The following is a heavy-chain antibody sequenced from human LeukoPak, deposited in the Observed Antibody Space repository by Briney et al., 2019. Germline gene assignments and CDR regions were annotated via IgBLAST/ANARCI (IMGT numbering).Heavy chain of an antibody. D-gene: IGHD6-19*01. J-gene: IGHJ4*02. V-gene: IGHV3-23*01. CDR3: VRSGYSNGWYRN. CDR1: GFTFNSNG. CDR2: ISASGGST. Sequence: GGSLRLSCAASGFTFNSNGMSWVRQAPGKGLEWVSVISASGGSTYYADSVKGRFTISRDNSKNTLYLQINSLRVEDTAVYYCVRSGYSNGWYRNWGQGTLVIVTS.